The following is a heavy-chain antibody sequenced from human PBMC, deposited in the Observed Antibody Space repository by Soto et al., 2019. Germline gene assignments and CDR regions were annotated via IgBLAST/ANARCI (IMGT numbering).Heavy chain of an antibody. J-gene: IGHJ6*02. V-gene: IGHV1-2*04. CDR2: IIPLFGTA. D-gene: IGHD3-22*01. Sequence: GASVKVSCKASGGTFSTYTMTWVRQAPGQGLEWMGGIIPLFGTANYAQKFQGWVTMTRDTSISTAYMELSRLRSDDTAVYYCARDLVSSGYYSQDYYYYGMDVWGQGTTVTVSS. CDR3: ARDLVSSGYYSQDYYYYGMDV. CDR1: GGTFSTYT.